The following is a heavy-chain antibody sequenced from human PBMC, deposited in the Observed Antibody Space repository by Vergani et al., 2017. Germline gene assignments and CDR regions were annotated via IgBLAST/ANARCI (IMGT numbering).Heavy chain of an antibody. J-gene: IGHJ4*02. CDR2: IYYNGST. CDR3: AREPSH. V-gene: IGHV4-59*01. Sequence: QVQLQESGPGLVKPSQTLSLTCTVSGGSISSYYWSWIRQPPGKELEWIGYIYYNGSTNYNPSLQSRVTISVDTSKNQFSLKLSSVTAADTAVYYCAREPSHWGQGTLVTVSS. CDR1: GGSISSYY.